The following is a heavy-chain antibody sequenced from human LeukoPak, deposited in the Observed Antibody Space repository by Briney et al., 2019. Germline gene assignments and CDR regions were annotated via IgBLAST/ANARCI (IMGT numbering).Heavy chain of an antibody. Sequence: SETLSLTCTVSGGSISNGGYYWSWIRQPAGKGLEWIGRIYTSGSTNYNPSLESRVIISVDTSKNQMSLKLRSVTAADTAVYYCAKKNPSSPGWFDPWGQGTLVTVSS. J-gene: IGHJ5*02. CDR2: IYTSGST. D-gene: IGHD6-19*01. V-gene: IGHV4-61*02. CDR3: AKKNPSSPGWFDP. CDR1: GGSISNGGYY.